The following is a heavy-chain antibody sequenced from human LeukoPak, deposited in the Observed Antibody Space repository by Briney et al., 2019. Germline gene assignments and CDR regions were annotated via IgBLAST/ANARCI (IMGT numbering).Heavy chain of an antibody. J-gene: IGHJ5*02. Sequence: GGSLRLSCAASGFIFTDYGMHWVRQAPGKGLEWLTFIRYDGSDKYYADSVKGRFTISRDNSKNTLYLQMNSLRAEDTAVYYCAKSVSWGSPGVKNWFDPRGQGTQVTVSS. CDR3: AKSVSWGSPGVKNWFDP. D-gene: IGHD7-27*01. CDR1: GFIFTDYG. CDR2: IRYDGSDK. V-gene: IGHV3-30*02.